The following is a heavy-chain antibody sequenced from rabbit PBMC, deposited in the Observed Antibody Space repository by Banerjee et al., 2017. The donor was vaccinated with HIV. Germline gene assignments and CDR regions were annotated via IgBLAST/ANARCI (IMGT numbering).Heavy chain of an antibody. CDR3: ARGYAGYGYAIYYFKL. CDR2: IYAGSSGGT. CDR1: GFSFSSSYY. J-gene: IGHJ4*01. D-gene: IGHD6-1*01. Sequence: QSLEESGGDLVKPGASLTLTCTASGFSFSSSYYMCWVRQAPGKGLEWIACIYAGSSGGTYYATWAKGRFTISKTSSTTVTLQMTCLTAADTGTYFCARGYAGYGYAIYYFKLWGPGTLVTVS. V-gene: IGHV1S40*01.